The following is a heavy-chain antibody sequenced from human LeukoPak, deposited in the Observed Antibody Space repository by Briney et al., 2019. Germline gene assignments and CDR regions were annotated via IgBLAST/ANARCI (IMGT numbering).Heavy chain of an antibody. D-gene: IGHD4-17*01. CDR1: GFTFSSYE. CDR2: ISSSGSTI. Sequence: PGGSLRLSCADSGFTFSSYEMNWVRQAPGKGLEWVSYISSSGSTIYYADSVKGRFTISRDNAKNSLYLQMNSLRAEDTAVYYCARVTPTVNTFDYWGQGTLVTVSS. CDR3: ARVTPTVNTFDY. J-gene: IGHJ4*02. V-gene: IGHV3-48*03.